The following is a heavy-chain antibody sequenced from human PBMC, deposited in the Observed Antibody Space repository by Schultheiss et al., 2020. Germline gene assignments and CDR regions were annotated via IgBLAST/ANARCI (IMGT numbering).Heavy chain of an antibody. CDR3: ARSPDSSGWYGLGNYYYYGMDV. Sequence: GGSLRLSCAASGFTFSSYWMSWVRQAPGKGLEWVANIKQDGSEKYYVDSVKGRFTISRDNAKNSLYLQMNSLRAEDTAVYYCARSPDSSGWYGLGNYYYYGMDVWGQGTTVNVYS. CDR1: GFTFSSYW. V-gene: IGHV3-7*03. J-gene: IGHJ6*02. CDR2: IKQDGSEK. D-gene: IGHD6-19*01.